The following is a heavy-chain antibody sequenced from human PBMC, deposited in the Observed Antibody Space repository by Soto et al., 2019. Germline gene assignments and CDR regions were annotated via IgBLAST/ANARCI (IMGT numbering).Heavy chain of an antibody. CDR1: VFTFISYS. V-gene: IGHV3-21*01. Sequence: GWSLRLSCASSVFTFISYSMNWVRQAPGKGLEWVSSISSSSSYIYYADSVKGRFTISRDNAKNSLYLQMSSLRAEDTAVYYCARMAPATPGGMDVWGQGTTVTVSS. J-gene: IGHJ6*02. D-gene: IGHD5-12*01. CDR2: ISSSSSYI. CDR3: ARMAPATPGGMDV.